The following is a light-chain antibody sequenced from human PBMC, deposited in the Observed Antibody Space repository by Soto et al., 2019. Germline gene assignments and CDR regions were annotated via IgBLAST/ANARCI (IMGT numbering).Light chain of an antibody. J-gene: IGLJ2*01. Sequence: QSVLTQPPSVSRAPGQRVTISCTGSSFNIGAGYDVHWYQQLPGTAPKLLIYNNINRPSGVPDRFSGSKSGTSASLAITGLQPEDEADYYCQSYDTMLSGPGVFGGGTKLTVL. V-gene: IGLV1-40*01. CDR1: SFNIGAGYD. CDR3: QSYDTMLSGPGV. CDR2: NNI.